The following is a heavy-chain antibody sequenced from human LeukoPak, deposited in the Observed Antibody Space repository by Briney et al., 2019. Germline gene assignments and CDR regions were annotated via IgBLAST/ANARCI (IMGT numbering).Heavy chain of an antibody. CDR1: GFAFSNYS. D-gene: IGHD3-16*01. CDR3: ATLLLGPTEDY. V-gene: IGHV3-21*01. J-gene: IGHJ4*02. CDR2: ISNSGSHI. Sequence: GGSLRLSCVVSGFAFSNYSMSWVRLAPGKGLEWVSSISNSGSHIYDADSVKGRFTISRDNAKSSLFLQMNSLRAEDAAVYYCATLLLGPTEDYWGQGTLVTVSS.